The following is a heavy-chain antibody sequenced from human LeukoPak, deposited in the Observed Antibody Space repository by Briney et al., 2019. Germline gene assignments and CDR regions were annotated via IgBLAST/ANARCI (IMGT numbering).Heavy chain of an antibody. J-gene: IGHJ4*02. CDR1: GYSISSGYY. CDR3: ARAYYDFWSGYYTGGYFDY. CDR2: IYHSGST. D-gene: IGHD3-3*01. Sequence: SETLSLTCAVSGYSISSGYYWGWIRQPPGKGLEWIGRIYHSGSTYYNPSLKSRVTISVDTSKNQCSLKLSSVTAADTAVYYCARAYYDFWSGYYTGGYFDYWGQGTLVTVSS. V-gene: IGHV4-38-2*01.